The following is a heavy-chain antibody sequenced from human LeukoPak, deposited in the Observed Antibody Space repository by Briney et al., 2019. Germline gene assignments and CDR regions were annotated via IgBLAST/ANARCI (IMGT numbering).Heavy chain of an antibody. CDR2: IYPGDSDT. D-gene: IGHD3-10*01. J-gene: IGHJ5*02. CDR3: ARGDGSGSYPGWFDP. Sequence: GESLKISCKGSGYSFTSYWIGWVRQMPGKGLEWMGIIYPGDSDTRYSPSFQGQVTISVDESISTVYLQWSSLKASDTAMYYCARGDGSGSYPGWFDPWGQGTQVTVSS. CDR1: GYSFTSYW. V-gene: IGHV5-51*01.